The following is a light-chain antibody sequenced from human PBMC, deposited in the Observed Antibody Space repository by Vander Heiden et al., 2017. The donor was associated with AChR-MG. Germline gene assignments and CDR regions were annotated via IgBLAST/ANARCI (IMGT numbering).Light chain of an antibody. CDR3: QQYNNWPPWT. J-gene: IGKJ1*01. CDR2: GAS. CDR1: QSVSSN. Sequence: EIVMTQSPATLSVSPGARATLSCRASQSVSSNLAWYQQKPGQAPRLLIYGASTRATGIPARFSGSGSGTELTLTISSLQSEDFAVYYCQQYNNWPPWTFGQGTKVEIK. V-gene: IGKV3-15*01.